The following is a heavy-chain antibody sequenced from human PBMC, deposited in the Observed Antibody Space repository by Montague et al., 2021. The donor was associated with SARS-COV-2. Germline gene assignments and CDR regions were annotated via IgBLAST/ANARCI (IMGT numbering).Heavy chain of an antibody. Sequence: SETLSLTCTVSGGPISSSSYYWGWIRQPPGKGLEWIGSFYYSGSTYYNPSLKSRVTISVDTSKNQFSLKMSSVTAADTAVYYCARHLPGIVVAEPAAADYWGQGTLVTVSS. D-gene: IGHD6-19*01. CDR1: GGPISSSSYY. CDR2: FYYSGST. V-gene: IGHV4-39*01. CDR3: ARHLPGIVVAEPAAADY. J-gene: IGHJ4*02.